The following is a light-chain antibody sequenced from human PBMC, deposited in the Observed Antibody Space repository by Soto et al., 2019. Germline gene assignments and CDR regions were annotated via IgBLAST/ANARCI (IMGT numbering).Light chain of an antibody. J-gene: IGKJ4*01. CDR1: QSFSSNY. CDR3: QQYGTSPKLT. Sequence: EIALTQSPGTLSLSPGERATLSCRASQSFSSNYLAWYQQRPGQAPRLLIYGASSRAPGIPDRFSGSGSGTDFTLNINRLEPEDFAVYYCQQYGTSPKLTFGGGTKLEIK. CDR2: GAS. V-gene: IGKV3-20*01.